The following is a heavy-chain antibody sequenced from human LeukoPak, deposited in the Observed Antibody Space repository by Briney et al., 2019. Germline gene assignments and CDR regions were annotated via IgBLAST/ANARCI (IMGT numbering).Heavy chain of an antibody. Sequence: GGSLRLSCAASGFSFAYYAMHWVRQDPGKGLEWVSLITANGDSTYYADSVKGRFTISRDNSKNSLSLQMNSLRTEDTALYYCAKDIEAGTAGFSFDYWGQGTLVAVSS. V-gene: IGHV3-43*02. CDR2: ITANGDST. CDR1: GFSFAYYA. CDR3: AKDIEAGTAGFSFDY. D-gene: IGHD2-21*02. J-gene: IGHJ4*02.